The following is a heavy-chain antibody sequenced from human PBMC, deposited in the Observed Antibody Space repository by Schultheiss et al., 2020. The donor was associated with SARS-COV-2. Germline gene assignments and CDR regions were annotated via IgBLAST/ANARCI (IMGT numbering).Heavy chain of an antibody. V-gene: IGHV3-21*01. CDR2: IRSSGRDI. Sequence: GGSLRLSCAASGFTFGTYNMHWVRQAPGKGLEFVASIRSSGRDIYYADSMQGRFTVSRDNANNSLYLQMHSLRAEDTAVYYCAREQFGPTAPPYYGMDVWGQGTTVTVSS. CDR1: GFTFGTYN. D-gene: IGHD3-10*01. J-gene: IGHJ6*02. CDR3: AREQFGPTAPPYYGMDV.